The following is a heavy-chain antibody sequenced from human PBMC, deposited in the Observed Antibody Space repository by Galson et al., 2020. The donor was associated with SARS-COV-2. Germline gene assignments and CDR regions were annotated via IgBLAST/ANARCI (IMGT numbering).Heavy chain of an antibody. Sequence: GGSLRLSCAASGFTFSSYAMNWVRQAPGKGLEWVAVISYDGSNKYYADSVKGRFTISRDNSKNTLYLQMNSLRAEDTAVHYCARGSSGSYYTHFDYGGQGTLVTVSS. V-gene: IGHV3-30-3*01. D-gene: IGHD1-26*01. J-gene: IGHJ4*02. CDR3: ARGSSGSYYTHFDY. CDR1: GFTFSSYA. CDR2: ISYDGSNK.